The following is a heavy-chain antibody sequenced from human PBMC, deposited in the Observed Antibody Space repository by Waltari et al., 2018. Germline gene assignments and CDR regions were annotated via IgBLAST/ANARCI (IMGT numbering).Heavy chain of an antibody. CDR1: GGSISSGSYY. Sequence: QVQLQESGPGLVKPSQTLSLTCTVSGGSISSGSYYWSWIRQPAGKGLEWIGYIYTSGSTNYNPALKSRVTISVDTSKNQFSLKLSSVTAADTAVYYCARDQGYYYDSSGYYDYWGQGTLVTVSS. V-gene: IGHV4-61*09. CDR3: ARDQGYYYDSSGYYDY. D-gene: IGHD3-22*01. J-gene: IGHJ4*02. CDR2: IYTSGST.